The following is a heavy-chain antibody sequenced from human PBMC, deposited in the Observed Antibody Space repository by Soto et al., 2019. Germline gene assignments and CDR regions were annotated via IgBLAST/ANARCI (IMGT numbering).Heavy chain of an antibody. CDR3: ARQIRGLTPNWFDP. V-gene: IGHV3-23*01. Sequence: EAQLSESGGGLVQPGGSLRLSCAASGFTFSTYPMSWVRQAPGKGLEWVSGISGSGISTYYADSVKGRFTISRDNPMNSLYLQMDSLRVEDTAVYFCARQIRGLTPNWFDPWGQGTLVSVSS. CDR2: ISGSGIST. J-gene: IGHJ5*02. CDR1: GFTFSTYP.